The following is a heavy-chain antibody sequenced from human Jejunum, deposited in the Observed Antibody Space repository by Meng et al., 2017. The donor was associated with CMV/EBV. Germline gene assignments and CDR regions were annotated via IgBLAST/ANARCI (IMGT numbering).Heavy chain of an antibody. CDR1: W. CDR2: INSDGTSI. Sequence: WMHWVRQAPGKGLVWVSRINSDGTSISYADSVKGRFTISRDNAKNTLYLQMNSLRVEDSAVYYCAKGETSGYCSSTSCFYYYGMDVWGQGTTVTVSS. D-gene: IGHD2-2*03. V-gene: IGHV3-74*01. J-gene: IGHJ6*02. CDR3: AKGETSGYCSSTSCFYYYGMDV.